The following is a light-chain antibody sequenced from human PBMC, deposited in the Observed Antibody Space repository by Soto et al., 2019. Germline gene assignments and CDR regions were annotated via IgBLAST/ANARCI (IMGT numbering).Light chain of an antibody. V-gene: IGKV3-20*01. J-gene: IGKJ2*01. CDR3: QQYDTSIWAYT. Sequence: EVVLTQSPVTLSLSPGERATLSCRASQSVSSSYLAWYQQKPGQAPRLLIYGASSRATGIPDRFSGSGSGTEVTLTISRLEPEDFAVYYCQQYDTSIWAYTFGQGTKLEIK. CDR2: GAS. CDR1: QSVSSSY.